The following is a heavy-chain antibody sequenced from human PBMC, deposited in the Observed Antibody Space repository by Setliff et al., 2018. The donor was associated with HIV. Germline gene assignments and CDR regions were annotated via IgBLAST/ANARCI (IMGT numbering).Heavy chain of an antibody. CDR1: GFTFRSYA. CDR2: IYNDGSST. Sequence: GESLKISCAASGFTFRSYAMSWVRQAPGKGLEWVSVIYNDGSSTYYADFVKGRFTISRDNFKSTLYLQMNSLRAEDTAVYYCAKDSIEASATGYYFDYWGRGTLVTVSS. V-gene: IGHV3-23*03. D-gene: IGHD6-6*01. CDR3: AKDSIEASATGYYFDY. J-gene: IGHJ4*02.